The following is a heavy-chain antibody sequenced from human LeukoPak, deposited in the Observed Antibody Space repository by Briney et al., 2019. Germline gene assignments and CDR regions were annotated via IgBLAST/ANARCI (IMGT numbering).Heavy chain of an antibody. CDR1: GFTFSSYA. CDR2: ISDSGGNP. D-gene: IGHD1-26*01. J-gene: IGHJ3*02. CDR3: AKLRYSGSLKGAFDI. Sequence: GGSLRLSCATSGFTFSSYAVNWVRQAPGKGLEWVSGISDSGGNPYYADSVKGRFTISRDNSENTLYLQMNSPRAEDMAVYYCAKLRYSGSLKGAFDIWGQGTMVTVSS. V-gene: IGHV3-23*01.